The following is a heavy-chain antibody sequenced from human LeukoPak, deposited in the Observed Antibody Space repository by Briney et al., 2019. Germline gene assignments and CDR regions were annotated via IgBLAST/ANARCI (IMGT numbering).Heavy chain of an antibody. J-gene: IGHJ4*02. CDR3: ARDDPSDVGTLDY. V-gene: IGHV3-7*05. CDR1: GFTFRSHW. CDR2: IRQDGSEK. D-gene: IGHD1-26*01. Sequence: GGSLRLSCAASGFTFRSHWMSWVRQAPGKGLEWVANIRQDGSEKYYVDSVKGRFIISRDNAKNSLYLQMNRLRAEDTAVYYCARDDPSDVGTLDYWGQGNLVTVSS.